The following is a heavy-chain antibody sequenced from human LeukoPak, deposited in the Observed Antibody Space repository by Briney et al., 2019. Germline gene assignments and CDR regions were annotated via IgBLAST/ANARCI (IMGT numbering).Heavy chain of an antibody. D-gene: IGHD1-26*01. J-gene: IGHJ6*02. CDR3: ASPTRYYYGMDV. V-gene: IGHV1-46*01. CDR1: GYTFTSYY. Sequence: ASAKVPCKASGYTFTSYYMHWVRQAPGQGLELMGIINPSGGSTSYAQKFQGRVTMTRDTSTSTVYMELSSLRSEDTAVYYCASPTRYYYGMDVWGQGTTVTVSS. CDR2: INPSGGST.